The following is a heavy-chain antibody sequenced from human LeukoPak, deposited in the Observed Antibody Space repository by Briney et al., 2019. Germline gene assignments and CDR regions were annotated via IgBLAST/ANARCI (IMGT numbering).Heavy chain of an antibody. CDR1: GYSFTSYW. J-gene: IGHJ4*02. CDR3: ARDWSGLAAGLDY. V-gene: IGHV5-51*01. CDR2: IYPGDSDT. Sequence: GESLKISCKGSGYSFTSYWIGWVRQMPGKGLEWMGIIYPGDSDTRYSPSFQGQVTISADKSISTAYLQWSSLRAEDTAVYYCARDWSGLAAGLDYWGQGTLVTVSS. D-gene: IGHD6-13*01.